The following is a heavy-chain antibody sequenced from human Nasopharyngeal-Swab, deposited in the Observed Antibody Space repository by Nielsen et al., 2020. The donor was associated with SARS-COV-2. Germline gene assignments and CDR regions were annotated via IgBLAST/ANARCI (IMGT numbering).Heavy chain of an antibody. J-gene: IGHJ4*02. Sequence: SVKVSCKASGGTFSSYAISWVRQAPGQGLEWMGGIIPIFGTANYAQKFQGRVTITADESTSTAYMELRSLRSDDTAVYYCARESYYGSGERKIDYWGQGTLVTVSS. D-gene: IGHD3-10*01. CDR2: IIPIFGTA. CDR1: GGTFSSYA. V-gene: IGHV1-69*13. CDR3: ARESYYGSGERKIDY.